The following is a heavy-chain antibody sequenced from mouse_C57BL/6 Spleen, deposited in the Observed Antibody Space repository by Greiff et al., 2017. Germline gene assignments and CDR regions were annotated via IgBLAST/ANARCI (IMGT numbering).Heavy chain of an antibody. CDR2: ISSGSSTI. Sequence: EVKLMESGGGLVKPGGSLKLSCAASGFTFSDYGMHWVRQAPEKGLEWVAYISSGSSTIYYADTVKGRFTISRDNAKNTLFLQMTSLRSEDTAMYYCARRDKYYAMDYWGQGTSVTVSS. CDR1: GFTFSDYG. V-gene: IGHV5-17*01. J-gene: IGHJ4*01. CDR3: ARRDKYYAMDY.